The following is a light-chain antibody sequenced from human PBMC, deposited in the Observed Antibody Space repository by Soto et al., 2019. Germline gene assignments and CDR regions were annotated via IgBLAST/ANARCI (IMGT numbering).Light chain of an antibody. J-gene: IGLJ2*01. CDR2: SNN. CDR3: AAWDDSLHAVV. CDR1: RSNIGSNT. V-gene: IGLV1-44*01. Sequence: QSVLTQAPSASGTPGQRVTISCSGSRSNIGSNTVNWYQQLPGTAPKLLIFSNNQRPSGVPDQFSGSKSGTSASLAISGLQSDDEAEYCCAAWDDSLHAVVFGGGTKLTVL.